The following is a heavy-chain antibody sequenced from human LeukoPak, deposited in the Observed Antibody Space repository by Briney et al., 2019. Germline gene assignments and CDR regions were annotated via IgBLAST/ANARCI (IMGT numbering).Heavy chain of an antibody. J-gene: IGHJ4*02. V-gene: IGHV3-23*01. D-gene: IGHD1-26*01. CDR2: ISGSGGST. Sequence: GSLRLSCAASGFTFISYAMSWVRQAPGKGLEWVSAISGSGGSTYYADSVKGRFTISRDNSKNTLYLQMNSLRAEDAAVYYCAKLHRISGSYRDYWGQGTLVTVSS. CDR1: GFTFISYA. CDR3: AKLHRISGSYRDY.